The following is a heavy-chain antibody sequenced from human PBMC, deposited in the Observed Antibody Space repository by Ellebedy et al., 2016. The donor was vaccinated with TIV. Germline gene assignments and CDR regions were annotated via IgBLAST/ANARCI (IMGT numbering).Heavy chain of an antibody. CDR1: GFTFSGYW. V-gene: IGHV3-7*01. CDR3: VGPYY. J-gene: IGHJ4*02. Sequence: GESLKISCGASGFTFSGYWMSWVRQAPGKGLEWVANIKGDGSERYYVDSVKGRFTISRDNAKNSLYLQMNSLRAEDTAVYYCVGPYYWGQGALVTVSS. D-gene: IGHD3-10*01. CDR2: IKGDGSER.